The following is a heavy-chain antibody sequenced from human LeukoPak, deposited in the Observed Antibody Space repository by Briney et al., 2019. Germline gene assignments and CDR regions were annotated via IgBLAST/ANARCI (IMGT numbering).Heavy chain of an antibody. CDR1: GFTFSSYG. CDR2: ISYDGSNK. CDR3: AKDSSSWYYYYYYYGMDV. D-gene: IGHD6-13*01. J-gene: IGHJ6*02. V-gene: IGHV3-30*18. Sequence: AGRSLRLSCAASGFTFSSYGMHWVRQAPGKGLEWVAVISYDGSNKYYADSVKGRFTISRDNSKNTLYLQMNSLRAEDTAVYYCAKDSSSWYYYYYYYGMDVWGQGTTVTVSS.